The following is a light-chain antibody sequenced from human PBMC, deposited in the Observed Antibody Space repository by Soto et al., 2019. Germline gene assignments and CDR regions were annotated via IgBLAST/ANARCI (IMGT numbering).Light chain of an antibody. CDR1: QSITTY. CDR2: GVS. J-gene: IGKJ1*01. V-gene: IGKV1-39*01. CDR3: HQTYRTPQT. Sequence: DIQMTQSPSSLSASVGDSVTITCRASQSITTYLNWYQQKPGKAPKLLIYGVSTLQSGVPLRFSGSGSGTDFPLTISSLQPEDFATYYRHQTYRTPQTFGQGTKVEI.